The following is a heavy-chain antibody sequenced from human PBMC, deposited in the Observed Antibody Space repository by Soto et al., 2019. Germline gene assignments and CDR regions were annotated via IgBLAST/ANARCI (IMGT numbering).Heavy chain of an antibody. CDR1: VFSISSGYY. D-gene: IGHD6-13*01. Sequence: SETLCVTCALYVFSISSGYYWGCIRQPPGKGLEWIGSIYHSGSTSYNPSLKSRVTISVDTSKNQFSLKLSSVTAADTSVYYCARDQYSTSYLVSAYWGQGAMVTGSS. J-gene: IGHJ4*02. CDR3: ARDQYSTSYLVSAY. CDR2: IYHSGST. V-gene: IGHV4-38-2*02.